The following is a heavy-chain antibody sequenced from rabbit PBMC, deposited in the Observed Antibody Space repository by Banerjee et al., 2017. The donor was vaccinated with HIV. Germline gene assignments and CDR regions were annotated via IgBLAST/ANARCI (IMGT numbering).Heavy chain of an antibody. J-gene: IGHJ4*01. CDR3: VRDSEVAGYYHLFDL. CDR2: IYVGSGGST. CDR1: GIDFNSYYY. V-gene: IGHV1S45*01. Sequence: QQQLEESGGDLVKPEGSLTLTCTASGIDFNSYYYMCWVRQAPGKRPEWIACIYVGSGGSTWYASWAKGRFTISKTSSTTVTLQMTSLTAADTATYFCVRDSEVAGYYHLFDLWGPGTLVTVS. D-gene: IGHD3-1*01.